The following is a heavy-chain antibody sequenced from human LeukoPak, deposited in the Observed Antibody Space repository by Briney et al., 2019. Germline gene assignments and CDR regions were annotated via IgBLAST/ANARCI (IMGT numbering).Heavy chain of an antibody. CDR3: ARVDDYGDYFFDY. V-gene: IGHV4-59*01. D-gene: IGHD4-17*01. Sequence: PSETLSFTCTVSGGSISSYYWSWIRQPPGKGLEWIGYIYYSGSTNYNPSLKSRVTISVDTSKNQFSLKLSSVTAADTAVYYCARVDDYGDYFFDYWGQGTLVTVSS. CDR2: IYYSGST. J-gene: IGHJ4*02. CDR1: GGSISSYY.